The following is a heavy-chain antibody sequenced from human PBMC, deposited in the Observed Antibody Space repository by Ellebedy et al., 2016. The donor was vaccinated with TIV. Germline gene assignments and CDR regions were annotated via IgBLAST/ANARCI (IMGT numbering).Heavy chain of an antibody. V-gene: IGHV3-23*01. CDR1: GFTFGSFA. CDR3: AKGSSSGFTYDRVGFEY. Sequence: GGSLRLSCAASGFTFGSFAMHWVRQALGKGLEWLSVISSDGSNTYHADSVKGRFTITRDNSKNTLYLQINRLRTEDTAVYFCAKGSSSGFTYDRVGFEYWGQGALVTVSS. J-gene: IGHJ4*02. CDR2: ISSDGSNT. D-gene: IGHD3-22*01.